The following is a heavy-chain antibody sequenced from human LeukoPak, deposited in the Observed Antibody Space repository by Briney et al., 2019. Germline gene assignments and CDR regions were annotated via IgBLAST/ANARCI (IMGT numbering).Heavy chain of an antibody. J-gene: IGHJ4*02. CDR2: INHSGST. CDR3: ARGGMQQLELDY. CDR1: GGSFSGYY. Sequence: PSETLSLTCAVYGGSFSGYYWSWIRQPPGKGLEWIGEINHSGSTNYNPSLKSRVTISVDTSKNQFSLKLSFVTAADTAVYYCARGGMQQLELDYWGQGTLVTVSS. D-gene: IGHD6-13*01. V-gene: IGHV4-34*01.